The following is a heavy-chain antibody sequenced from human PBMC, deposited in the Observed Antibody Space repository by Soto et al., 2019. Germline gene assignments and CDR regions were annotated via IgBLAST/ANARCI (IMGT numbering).Heavy chain of an antibody. Sequence: SETLSLTCTVSGGSISSYYWSWIRQPPGKGLEWVGYIYSSGSTNYNPSLKSRVTISEDTSKNQVSLKLSSVTAADTAVYYCVRSTTVTTFGDSCGQGTLVTVS. CDR2: IYSSGST. J-gene: IGHJ4*02. CDR1: GGSISSYY. D-gene: IGHD4-4*01. CDR3: VRSTTVTTFGDS. V-gene: IGHV4-59*08.